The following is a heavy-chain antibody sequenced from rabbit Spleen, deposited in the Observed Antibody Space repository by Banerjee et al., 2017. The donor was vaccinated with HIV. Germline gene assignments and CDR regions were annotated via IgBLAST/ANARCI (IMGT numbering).Heavy chain of an antibody. CDR1: GVSFSGSSY. D-gene: IGHD8-1*01. CDR2: IEDGSSSFT. CDR3: ARDGAGGSYFAL. J-gene: IGHJ4*01. V-gene: IGHV1S45*01. Sequence: QQQLVESGGGLVKPEGSLTLTCIASGVSFSGSSYMCWVRQAPGKGLEWIACIEDGSSSFTYFATWAKGRFTISKTSSTTVALQMTSLTAADTATYFCARDGAGGSYFALWGPGTLVTVS.